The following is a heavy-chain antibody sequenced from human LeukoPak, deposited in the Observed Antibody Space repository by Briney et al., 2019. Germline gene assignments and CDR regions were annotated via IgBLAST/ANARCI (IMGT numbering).Heavy chain of an antibody. D-gene: IGHD3/OR15-3a*01. Sequence: GASVKVSCKASGYTFTSYDVNWVRQATGQGLEWMGWMSPNSGNTGYAQKFQGRVIMTMNTSITTAYMDLSSLKSEDTAVYYCARALSWTTESYYYMDVWGKGTTVTVSS. CDR3: ARALSWTTESYYYMDV. CDR1: GYTFTSYD. J-gene: IGHJ6*03. V-gene: IGHV1-8*01. CDR2: MSPNSGNT.